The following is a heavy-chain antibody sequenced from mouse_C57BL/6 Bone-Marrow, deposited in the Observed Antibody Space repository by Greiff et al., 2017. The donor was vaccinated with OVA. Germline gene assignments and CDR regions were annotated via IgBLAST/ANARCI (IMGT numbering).Heavy chain of an antibody. CDR3: AMSLGGYFDY. J-gene: IGHJ2*01. CDR2: ISSGSSTI. Sequence: DVKLVESGGGLVKPGGSLKLSCAASGFTFSDYGMHWVSQAPEKGLEWVGYISSGSSTIYYANTMKNRFTISRYNAKNTLFLQMTSLRSEDTAMYYCAMSLGGYFDYWDQGTTLIVSS. CDR1: GFTFSDYG. D-gene: IGHD3-1*01. V-gene: IGHV5-17*01.